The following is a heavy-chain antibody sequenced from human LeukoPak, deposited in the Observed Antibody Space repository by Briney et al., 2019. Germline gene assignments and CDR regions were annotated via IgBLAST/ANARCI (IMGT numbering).Heavy chain of an antibody. V-gene: IGHV3-21*01. Sequence: GGSLRLSCAASGFTFSSYSMNWVRQAPGKGLEWVSSISSSSSYIYYADSVKGRFTISRDNAKNSLYLQMNSLRAEDTAVYYCARGLEPDNWFDPWAREPWSPSPQ. J-gene: IGHJ5*02. CDR2: ISSSSSYI. CDR3: ARGLEPDNWFDP. CDR1: GFTFSSYS. D-gene: IGHD1-1*01.